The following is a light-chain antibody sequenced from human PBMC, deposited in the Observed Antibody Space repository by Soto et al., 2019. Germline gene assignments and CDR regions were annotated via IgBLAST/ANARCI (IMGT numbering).Light chain of an antibody. CDR3: RLFPSSSTRL. CDR2: EVS. CDR1: SSDVGGYNY. J-gene: IGLJ3*02. V-gene: IGLV2-14*01. Sequence: QSVLTQPASVSGSPGQSITISCTGTSSDVGGYNYVSWYQQHPGKAPKLMIYEVSNRPSGVSNRFSGSKSGNTAYLTISRLPAEDEADYYCRLFPSSSTRLFGGGTQLTVL.